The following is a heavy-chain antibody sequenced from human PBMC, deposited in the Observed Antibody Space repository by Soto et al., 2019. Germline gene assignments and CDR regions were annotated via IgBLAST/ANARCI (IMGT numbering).Heavy chain of an antibody. J-gene: IGHJ4*02. Sequence: SETLSLTCTVSGGSVTSGNYYWSWIRQPPGKGLEWIGHIYYSGSTNYNPSLKSRVTISVDASKNQFSLKLSSVTAVDTAIYYCARGPVVTPFVDYWGQGTLVTVSS. V-gene: IGHV4-61*01. CDR3: ARGPVVTPFVDY. D-gene: IGHD2-21*02. CDR1: GGSVTSGNYY. CDR2: IYYSGST.